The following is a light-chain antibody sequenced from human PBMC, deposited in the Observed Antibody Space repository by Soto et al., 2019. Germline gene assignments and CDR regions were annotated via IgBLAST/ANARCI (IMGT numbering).Light chain of an antibody. CDR2: ENS. J-gene: IGLJ1*01. V-gene: IGLV1-51*01. Sequence: QSVLTQPPSVSAAPRPKVTIYCSGRSANIGRHYVSWYQQLPGTAPKLLIYENSKRPSGTPDRVSGSKSGTSATLGITGLQTADEADYYCGTWDRSLSGRFVFGAGTKLTVL. CDR3: GTWDRSLSGRFV. CDR1: SANIGRHY.